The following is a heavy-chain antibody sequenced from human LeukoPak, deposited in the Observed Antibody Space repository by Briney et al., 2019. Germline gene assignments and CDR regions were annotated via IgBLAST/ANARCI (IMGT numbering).Heavy chain of an antibody. CDR1: GFTFSSYA. CDR3: ASQGVAGPYYFDY. V-gene: IGHV3-23*01. Sequence: GGSLRLSCAASGFTFSSYAMSWVRQAPGKGLEWVSAISGSGGSTYYADSVKGRFTISRDNSKNTLYLQMNSLRAEDTAVYYCASQGVAGPYYFDYWGQGTLVTVPS. J-gene: IGHJ4*02. D-gene: IGHD6-19*01. CDR2: ISGSGGST.